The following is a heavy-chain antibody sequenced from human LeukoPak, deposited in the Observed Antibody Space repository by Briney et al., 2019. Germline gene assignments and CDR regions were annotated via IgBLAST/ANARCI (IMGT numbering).Heavy chain of an antibody. CDR2: ISSSSSYI. CDR1: GFTVSSNY. Sequence: GGSLRLSCAASGFTVSSNYMSWVRQAPGKGLEWVSSISSSSSYIYYADSVKGRFTISRDNAKNSLYLQMNSLRAEDTAVYYCARNQYYDSSGYYYTYGMDVWGQGTTVTVSS. J-gene: IGHJ6*02. CDR3: ARNQYYDSSGYYYTYGMDV. D-gene: IGHD3-22*01. V-gene: IGHV3-21*01.